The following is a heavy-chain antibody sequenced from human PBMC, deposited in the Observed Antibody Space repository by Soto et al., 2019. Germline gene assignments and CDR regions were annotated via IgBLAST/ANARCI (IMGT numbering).Heavy chain of an antibody. CDR1: GGSISNGGYY. Sequence: QVQLQESGPGLVKPSQTLSLTCTVSGGSISNGGYYWIWIRQHPEKGLEWIGYIYYSGSTYYNPSHKSRVTISVDTSKHQFSLKLNSVTAADTAVYYCARDRHTVVVSAEGWFDPWGQGTLVTVSS. CDR2: IYYSGST. V-gene: IGHV4-31*03. J-gene: IGHJ5*02. D-gene: IGHD2-21*02. CDR3: ARDRHTVVVSAEGWFDP.